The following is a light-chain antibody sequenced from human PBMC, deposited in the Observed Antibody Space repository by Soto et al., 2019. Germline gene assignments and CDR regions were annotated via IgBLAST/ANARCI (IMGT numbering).Light chain of an antibody. CDR3: QQHNQWPIT. Sequence: EIVLTQSPATLSLSPGERATLSCRVSQSVGSSLAWYQQKPGQAPRLLIYYISTRATGIPARFSGSGSGTEFTLTINSLQSEDSAVYYCQQHNQWPITFGQGTRLEIK. V-gene: IGKV3-11*01. J-gene: IGKJ5*01. CDR2: YIS. CDR1: QSVGSS.